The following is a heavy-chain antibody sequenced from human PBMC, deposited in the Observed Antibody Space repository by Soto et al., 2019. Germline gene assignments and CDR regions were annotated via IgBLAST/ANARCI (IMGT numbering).Heavy chain of an antibody. CDR2: IYYSGST. D-gene: IGHD2-2*01. Sequence: QVQLQESGPGLVKPSQTLSLTCTVSGGSISSGGYYWSWIRQHPGKGLEWIGYIYYSGSTYYNPSLKSRVNIAVYKATNHSSLKLSSVTAADTAVYYCAGAVVVPAALSYYYYYGMDVWGQGTTVTVSS. J-gene: IGHJ6*02. CDR3: AGAVVVPAALSYYYYYGMDV. CDR1: GGSISSGGYY. V-gene: IGHV4-31*03.